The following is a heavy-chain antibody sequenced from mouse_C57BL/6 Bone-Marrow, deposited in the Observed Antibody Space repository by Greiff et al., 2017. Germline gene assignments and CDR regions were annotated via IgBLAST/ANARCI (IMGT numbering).Heavy chain of an antibody. Sequence: QVQLKQSGAELARPGASVKMSCKASGYTFTSYTMHWVKQRPGQGLEWIGYINPSSGYTKYNQKFKDKATLTADKSSSTAYMQLSSLTSEDSAVYYCARSDGYYLAWFAYWGQGTLVTVSA. J-gene: IGHJ3*01. CDR3: ARSDGYYLAWFAY. D-gene: IGHD2-3*01. CDR2: INPSSGYT. CDR1: GYTFTSYT. V-gene: IGHV1-4*01.